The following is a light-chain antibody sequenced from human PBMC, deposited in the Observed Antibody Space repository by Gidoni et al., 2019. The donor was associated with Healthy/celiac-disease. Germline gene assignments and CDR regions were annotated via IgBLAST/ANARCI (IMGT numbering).Light chain of an antibody. J-gene: IGKJ2*01. Sequence: IVSPQSPATLSLSPGERATLSCRASQSVSSYLAWYQQKPGQAPRLLIYDASNRATGIPARFSGSGSGTDFTLTISSLGPEDFAVYYCQQRSNWPPYTFGQGTKLEIK. CDR3: QQRSNWPPYT. CDR2: DAS. CDR1: QSVSSY. V-gene: IGKV3-11*01.